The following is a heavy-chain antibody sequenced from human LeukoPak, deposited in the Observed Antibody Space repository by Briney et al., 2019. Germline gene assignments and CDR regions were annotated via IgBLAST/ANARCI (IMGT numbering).Heavy chain of an antibody. CDR2: ISGSGGST. Sequence: HPGGSLRLSCAASGFTFSSYGMSWVRQAPGKGLEWGSAISGSGGSTYYADSVKGRFTISRDNAKNSLYLQMNRLRAEDTAVYYCAFYDSSGYYSVYWGQGTLVTVSS. V-gene: IGHV3-23*01. D-gene: IGHD3-22*01. CDR1: GFTFSSYG. J-gene: IGHJ4*02. CDR3: AFYDSSGYYSVY.